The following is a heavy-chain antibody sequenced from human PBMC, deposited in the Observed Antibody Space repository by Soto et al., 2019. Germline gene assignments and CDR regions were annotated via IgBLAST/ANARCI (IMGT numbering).Heavy chain of an antibody. Sequence: NPSETLSLTCTVSGGSIISYYCIWIRHPPGKGLEWIVYIYYSGSTNYNPSLKSRVTISVDTSKNQFSLKLSSVTAADTAVYYCARVAHGFDPWGQGTLVTVSS. CDR3: ARVAHGFDP. CDR2: IYYSGST. V-gene: IGHV4-59*01. J-gene: IGHJ5*02. CDR1: GGSIISYY.